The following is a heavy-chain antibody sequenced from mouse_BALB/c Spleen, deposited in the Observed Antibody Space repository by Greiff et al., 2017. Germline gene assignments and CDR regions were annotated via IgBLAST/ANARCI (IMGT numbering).Heavy chain of an antibody. Sequence: EVKVVESGGGLVKLGGSLKLSCAASGFTFSSYYMSWVRQTPEKRLELVAAINSNGGSTYYPDTVKGRFTISRDNAKNTLYLQMSSLKSEDTALYYCARRDYYGSSYFDYWGQGTTLTVSS. J-gene: IGHJ2*01. V-gene: IGHV5-6-2*01. CDR3: ARRDYYGSSYFDY. D-gene: IGHD1-1*01. CDR2: INSNGGST. CDR1: GFTFSSYY.